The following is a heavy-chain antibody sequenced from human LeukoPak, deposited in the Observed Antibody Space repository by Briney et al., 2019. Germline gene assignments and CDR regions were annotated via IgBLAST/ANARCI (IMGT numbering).Heavy chain of an antibody. D-gene: IGHD6-19*01. V-gene: IGHV4-59*01. CDR3: ARDGEQWDPTHTWFDP. J-gene: IGHJ5*02. Sequence: PSETLSLTCTVSGGSISSYYWSWLRQPPGKGPEWLGYIYYSGSTNYNPSLKSRVTISVDTSKNQFSLKLSSVTAADTAVYYCARDGEQWDPTHTWFDPWGQGTLVTVSS. CDR1: GGSISSYY. CDR2: IYYSGST.